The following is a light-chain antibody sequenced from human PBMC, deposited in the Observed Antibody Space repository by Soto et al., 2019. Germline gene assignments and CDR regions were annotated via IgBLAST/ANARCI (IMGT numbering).Light chain of an antibody. V-gene: IGLV1-44*01. CDR2: SNN. CDR1: SSNIGSNT. Sequence: QSALTQPPSASGTPGQRVTISCSGSSSNIGSNTVNWYQQLPGTAPKLLIYSNNQRSSGVPDRFSGSKSGTSASLAISVLQSEDEADYYCAAWDDSLNGWVFGGGTKVTVL. CDR3: AAWDDSLNGWV. J-gene: IGLJ3*02.